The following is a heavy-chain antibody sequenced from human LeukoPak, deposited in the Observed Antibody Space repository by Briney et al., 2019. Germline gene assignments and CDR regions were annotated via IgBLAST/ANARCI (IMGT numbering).Heavy chain of an antibody. Sequence: GGSLRLSCAASGFTVSSNYMSWVRQAPGKGLEWVSGIYSGGSTYYADSVKGRFTISIDNSKNPLSLQLNSLRAEDTAVYYCARDPLYSSGWYSYWGQGTLVTVSS. CDR1: GFTVSSNY. J-gene: IGHJ4*02. CDR2: IYSGGST. V-gene: IGHV3-53*01. CDR3: ARDPLYSSGWYSY. D-gene: IGHD6-19*01.